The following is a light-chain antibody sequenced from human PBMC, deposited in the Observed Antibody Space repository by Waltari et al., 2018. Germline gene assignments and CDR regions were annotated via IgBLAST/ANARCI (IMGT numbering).Light chain of an antibody. J-gene: IGKJ4*01. CDR2: DVS. Sequence: EIVLTQSPATLSLSPGERATLSCRASQSVSNNLVWYQQKPGQAPRLLIYDVSSRATGIPARISARGAGTDFTLTISSLEPEDSAVYYCQQRTSWPPGLSFGGGTNVEIK. CDR3: QQRTSWPPGLS. CDR1: QSVSNN. V-gene: IGKV3-11*01.